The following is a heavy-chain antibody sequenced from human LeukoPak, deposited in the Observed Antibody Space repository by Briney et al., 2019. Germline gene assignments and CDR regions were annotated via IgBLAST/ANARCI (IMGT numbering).Heavy chain of an antibody. CDR3: AKDAAGPEY. V-gene: IGHV3-23*01. Sequence: GGSLRLSCAASGLTFSDYSMTWVRQAPGKGLFWVSGISAGGGSTYYADSAKGRFTISRDNSRNTLHLQMNSLRAEDTAVYYCAKDAAGPEYWGQGTLVTVSS. J-gene: IGHJ4*02. D-gene: IGHD6-13*01. CDR2: ISAGGGST. CDR1: GLTFSDYS.